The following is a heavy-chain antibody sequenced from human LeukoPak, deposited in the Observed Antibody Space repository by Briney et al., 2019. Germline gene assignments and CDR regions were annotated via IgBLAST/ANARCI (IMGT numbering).Heavy chain of an antibody. Sequence: GGSLRLSCAVPGFTFSSYWMSWVRQAPGKGLEWVANIKQDGSEKYYVDSVKGRFTISRDNAKNSLYLQMNSLRAEDTAVYYCPRTVTTFWGYHMDVWGKGTTVIVSS. CDR1: GFTFSSYW. V-gene: IGHV3-7*01. D-gene: IGHD1-7*01. CDR2: IKQDGSEK. J-gene: IGHJ6*03. CDR3: PRTVTTFWGYHMDV.